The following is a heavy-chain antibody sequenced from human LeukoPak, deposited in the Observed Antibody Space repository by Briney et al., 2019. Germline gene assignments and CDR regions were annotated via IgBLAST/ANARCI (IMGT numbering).Heavy chain of an antibody. J-gene: IGHJ3*02. CDR1: GGSFSGYY. V-gene: IGHV4-34*01. D-gene: IGHD3-10*01. Sequence: SETLSLTCAVYGGSFSGYYWSWIRQPPGKGLEWIGEINHSGSTNYNPSLKSRVTISVDTSRNQFSLRLNSVTAADTAVYYCAKSNGYGLVDIWGQGTMVTVSS. CDR3: AKSNGYGLVDI. CDR2: INHSGST.